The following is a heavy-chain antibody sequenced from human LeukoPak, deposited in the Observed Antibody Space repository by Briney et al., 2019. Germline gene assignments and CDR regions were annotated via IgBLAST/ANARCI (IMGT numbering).Heavy chain of an antibody. CDR1: GYSFTGYY. V-gene: IGHV1-2*02. Sequence: AAVKVSCMASGYSFTGYYMHLVRQAPGQGVEWVGWINPKSGGKNYAQKFQGRDTMTRDTSISTAYMELSRLRSDDTAVYYCAREAYYDILTGYERDDAFDIWGQGTMVTVSS. CDR2: INPKSGGK. D-gene: IGHD3-9*01. CDR3: AREAYYDILTGYERDDAFDI. J-gene: IGHJ3*02.